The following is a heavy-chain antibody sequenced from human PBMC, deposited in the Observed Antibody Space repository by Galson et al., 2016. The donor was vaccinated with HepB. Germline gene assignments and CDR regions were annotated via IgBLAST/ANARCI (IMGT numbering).Heavy chain of an antibody. V-gene: IGHV3-15*01. CDR1: GFTFSNYV. D-gene: IGHD2-8*01. J-gene: IGHJ3*01. CDR3: AKVYLPPPNDAYDV. Sequence: SLRLSCAASGFTFSNYVMHWVRQAPGKGLEWVGRIKSKGGGGTIDYAAPVKGRFTISRDDSKNMLYLQMNSLRSEDTAVYYCAKVYLPPPNDAYDVWGQGTLVTVSS. CDR2: IKSKGGGGTI.